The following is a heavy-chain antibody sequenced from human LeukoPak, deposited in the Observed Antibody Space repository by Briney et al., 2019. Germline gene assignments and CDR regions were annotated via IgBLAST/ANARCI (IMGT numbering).Heavy chain of an antibody. D-gene: IGHD3-16*01. CDR1: GGSFSGHY. CDR3: ARDPKWAFGGLNGGDFDY. J-gene: IGHJ4*02. Sequence: SETLSLTCAVYGGSFSGHYWSWIRQPPGKGLGWIGEINHRGSTSYNPSLKSRVTISVDTSKKQFSLKLSSVTAADTAVYYCARDPKWAFGGLNGGDFDYWGQGTLVTVSS. CDR2: INHRGST. V-gene: IGHV4-34*01.